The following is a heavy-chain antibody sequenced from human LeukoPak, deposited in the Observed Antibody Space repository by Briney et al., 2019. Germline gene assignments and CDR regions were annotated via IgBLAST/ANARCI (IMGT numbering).Heavy chain of an antibody. CDR2: IYYSGST. D-gene: IGHD2-2*01. Sequence: NPSETLSLTCTVSGGSTSSGGYYWSWIRQHPGKGLEWIGYIYYSGSTYYNPSLKSRVTISVDTSKNQFSLKLSSVTAADTAVYYCARDDSTERYFDYWGQGTLVTVSS. J-gene: IGHJ4*02. V-gene: IGHV4-31*03. CDR3: ARDDSTERYFDY. CDR1: GGSTSSGGYY.